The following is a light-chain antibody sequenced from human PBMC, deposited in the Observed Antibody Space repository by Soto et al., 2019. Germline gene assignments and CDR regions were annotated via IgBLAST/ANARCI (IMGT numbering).Light chain of an antibody. J-gene: IGKJ1*01. CDR3: HQYGISPWP. CDR2: GAS. Sequence: EIVLKQSAGTLSLYPGERATLSCRASQSVSSNYLAWYQQKPGQAPGLLIHGASSRATGIPDRFSGSGSGADFTLTINRLEPEDFAVYYCHQYGISPWPFAQGTMVDIK. V-gene: IGKV3-20*01. CDR1: QSVSSNY.